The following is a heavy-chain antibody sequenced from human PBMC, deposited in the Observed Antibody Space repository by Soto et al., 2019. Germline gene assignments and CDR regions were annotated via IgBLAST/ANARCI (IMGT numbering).Heavy chain of an antibody. D-gene: IGHD3-16*01. V-gene: IGHV3-23*01. J-gene: IGHJ4*02. CDR3: ARDPWAADY. CDR1: GFSFSSYA. CDR2: ISGSGGST. Sequence: GGSLRLSCAAPGFSFSSYAMSWVRQAPGKGLEWVSAISGSGGSTYYADSVKGRFTISRDNSKNTLYLQMNSLRAEDTAVYYCARDPWAADYWGQGTLVTVSS.